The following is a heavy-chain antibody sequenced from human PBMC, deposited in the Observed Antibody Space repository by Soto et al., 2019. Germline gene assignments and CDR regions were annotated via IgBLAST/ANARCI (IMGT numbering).Heavy chain of an antibody. J-gene: IGHJ3*02. V-gene: IGHV4-30-4*01. CDR1: GGSISSGDYY. D-gene: IGHD3-10*01. CDR2: IYYSGST. Sequence: LSLTCTVSGGSISSGDYYWSWIRQPPGKGLESIGYIYYSGSTYYNPSLKSRLTISIDTSKNQFSLKLNSVTAADTAVYYCARVGSRNAFDIWGQGTMVTVSS. CDR3: ARVGSRNAFDI.